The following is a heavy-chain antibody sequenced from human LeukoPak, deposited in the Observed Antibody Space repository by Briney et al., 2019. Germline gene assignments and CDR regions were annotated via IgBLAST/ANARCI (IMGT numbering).Heavy chain of an antibody. Sequence: RLSCAASGSTFSSYWMSWVRQAPGTGLEWVANIKQDGSEKYYVDYVKGRFTISRDNAKNSLYLHMNPLRDEATAVSYCARVPTMYYYHIDVWGKGTTVTVYS. CDR3: ARVPTMYYYHIDV. V-gene: IGHV3-7*01. J-gene: IGHJ6*03. D-gene: IGHD2-8*01. CDR1: GSTFSSYW. CDR2: IKQDGSEK.